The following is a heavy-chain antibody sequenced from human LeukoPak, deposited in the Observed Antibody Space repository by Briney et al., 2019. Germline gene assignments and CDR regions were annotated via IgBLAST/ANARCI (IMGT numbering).Heavy chain of an antibody. CDR1: GGPISSFY. CDR3: ARDALAAAGPYYYYYGMDV. V-gene: IGHV4-59*01. Sequence: SETLSLTCTVSGGPISSFYWSWIRQPPGKGLEWIGYIYYSGSTNYNPSLKSRVTISVDTSKNQFSLKLSSVTAADTAVYYCARDALAAAGPYYYYYGMDVWGKGTTVTVSS. J-gene: IGHJ6*04. CDR2: IYYSGST. D-gene: IGHD6-13*01.